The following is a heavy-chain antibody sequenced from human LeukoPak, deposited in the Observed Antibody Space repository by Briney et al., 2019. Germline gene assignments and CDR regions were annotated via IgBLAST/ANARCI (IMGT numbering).Heavy chain of an antibody. D-gene: IGHD2-2*01. J-gene: IGHJ6*03. CDR1: GYTFTSYG. V-gene: IGHV1-18*01. CDR2: ISAYNGNT. CDR3: ARAPAERYCSSTSCYPYYMDD. Sequence: GASVKVSCKASGYTFTSYGISWVRQAPGQGLEWMGWISAYNGNTNYAQKLQGRVTMTTDTSTSTAYMELRSLRSDDTAVYYCARAPAERYCSSTSCYPYYMDDWGKGTTVTVSS.